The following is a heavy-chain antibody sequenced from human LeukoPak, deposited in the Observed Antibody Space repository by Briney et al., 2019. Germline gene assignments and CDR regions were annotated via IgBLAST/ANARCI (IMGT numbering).Heavy chain of an antibody. J-gene: IGHJ3*02. D-gene: IGHD3-22*01. CDR2: IYHSGST. Sequence: SETLSLTCAVYGGSFSGYYWSWIRQPPGKGLEWIGSIYHSGSTYYNPSLKSRVTISVDTSKNQFSLKLSSVTAADTAVYYCARATYYYDSSGYWTLEFDFDIWGQGTMVTVSS. V-gene: IGHV4-34*01. CDR1: GGSFSGYY. CDR3: ARATYYYDSSGYWTLEFDFDI.